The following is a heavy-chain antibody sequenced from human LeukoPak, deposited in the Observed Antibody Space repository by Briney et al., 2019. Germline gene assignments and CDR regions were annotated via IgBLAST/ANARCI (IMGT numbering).Heavy chain of an antibody. CDR2: IKTDGSHT. V-gene: IGHV3-7*01. CDR3: ARASMGGRDYHLDS. D-gene: IGHD4/OR15-4a*01. J-gene: IGHJ4*02. CDR1: GFTFSTYW. Sequence: GGSLRLSCAASGFTFSTYWMNWVRQAPGKGLEWVANIKTDGSHTYYLDSVKGRFTISRDNAKNFLFLQLGSLRADDTGVYYCARASMGGRDYHLDSWGQGALVTVSS.